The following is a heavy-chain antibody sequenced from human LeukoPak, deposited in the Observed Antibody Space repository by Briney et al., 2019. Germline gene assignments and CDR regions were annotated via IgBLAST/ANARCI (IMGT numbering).Heavy chain of an antibody. CDR3: ARDLGTSGWYTFDF. CDR1: GDSVSSKNGA. CDR2: TYYRSKWYD. J-gene: IGHJ5*01. V-gene: IGHV6-1*01. D-gene: IGHD6-19*01. Sequence: SQTLSLTCAISGDSVSSKNGAWNWIRQSPSRGLEWLGRTYYRSKWYDEYADSVKGRITISPDTSKDQFSLHVYSVTPEDTAVYYCARDLGTSGWYTFDFWGQGTLVTVSS.